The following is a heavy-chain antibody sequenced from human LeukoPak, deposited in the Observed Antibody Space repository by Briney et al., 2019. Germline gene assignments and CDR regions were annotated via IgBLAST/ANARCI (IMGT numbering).Heavy chain of an antibody. Sequence: ASVKVSCKASGDTFSSYAISWVRQAPGQGLEWMGRIIPILGIANYAQKFQGRVTITADKSTSTAYMELSSLRSEDTAVYYCARSRFGDYGMDVWGQGTTVTVPS. V-gene: IGHV1-69*04. J-gene: IGHJ6*01. CDR2: IIPILGIA. CDR1: GDTFSSYA. D-gene: IGHD3-10*01. CDR3: ARSRFGDYGMDV.